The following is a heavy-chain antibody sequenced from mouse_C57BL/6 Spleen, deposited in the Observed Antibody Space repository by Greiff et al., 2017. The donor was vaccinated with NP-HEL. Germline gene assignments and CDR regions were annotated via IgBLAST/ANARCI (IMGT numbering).Heavy chain of an antibody. V-gene: IGHV1-4*01. CDR2: INPSSGYT. D-gene: IGHD2-3*01. CDR3: ARGLLRDAMDY. Sequence: VKLVESGAELARPGASVKMSCKASGYTFTSYTMHWVKQRPGQGLEWIGYINPSSGYTKYNQKFKDKATLTADKSSSTAYMQLSSLTSEDSAVYYCARGLLRDAMDYWGQGTSVTVSS. CDR1: GYTFTSYT. J-gene: IGHJ4*01.